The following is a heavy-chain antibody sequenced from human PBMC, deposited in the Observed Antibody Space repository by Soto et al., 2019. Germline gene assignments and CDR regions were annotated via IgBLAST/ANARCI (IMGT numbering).Heavy chain of an antibody. V-gene: IGHV4-39*01. Sequence: QLQLQESGPGLVKPSETLSLTCTVSGGSISSSNYYWGWIRQPPGKGLEWIGSIYYSGRTYYNPSLKSRVTIYVDTSKNQFSLKLSSVTAADTAVYYCASAVRRELGYWGQGTLVTVSS. J-gene: IGHJ4*02. CDR3: ASAVRRELGY. CDR1: GGSISSSNYY. D-gene: IGHD3-10*01. CDR2: IYYSGRT.